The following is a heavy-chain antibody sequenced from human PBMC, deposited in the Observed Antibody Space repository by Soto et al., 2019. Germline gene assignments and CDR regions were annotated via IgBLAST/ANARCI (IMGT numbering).Heavy chain of an antibody. V-gene: IGHV3-23*01. CDR3: AKYGGVAAPPTYYYGMDV. CDR1: GFTFSSYA. CDR2: ISGSGVST. Sequence: GGSLRLSCAASGFTFSSYAMSWVRQAPGKGLEWVSAISGSGVSTYFADSVQGRFTISRDRSKNTLYLQMNSLRADDTAVYYCAKYGGVAAPPTYYYGMDVWGQGTTVTVS. J-gene: IGHJ6*02. D-gene: IGHD2-15*01.